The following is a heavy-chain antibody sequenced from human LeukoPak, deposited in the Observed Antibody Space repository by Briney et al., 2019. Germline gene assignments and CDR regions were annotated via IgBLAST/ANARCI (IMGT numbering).Heavy chain of an antibody. V-gene: IGHV4-59*01. J-gene: IGHJ4*02. CDR2: IYYSGST. CDR1: GGSISSYY. Sequence: SETLSLTCTVSGGSISSYYWSWIRQPPGKGLEWIGYIYYSGSTNYNPSLKSRVTISVDTSKNQFSLKLSSVTAEDTAVYYCARAGTVMVVVDYWGQGTLVTVSS. D-gene: IGHD5-18*01. CDR3: ARAGTVMVVVDY.